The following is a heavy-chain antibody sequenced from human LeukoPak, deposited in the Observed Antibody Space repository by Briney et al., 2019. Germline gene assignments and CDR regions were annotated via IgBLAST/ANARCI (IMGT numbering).Heavy chain of an antibody. CDR2: ISHSGST. J-gene: IGHJ3*02. CDR1: GGSISSSNW. V-gene: IGHV4-4*02. D-gene: IGHD3-22*01. CDR3: ATRGKYYDSSGSNAFDI. Sequence: PSETLSLTCTVSGGSISSSNWWSWVRQPPGQGLEWIGEISHSGSTNYNPPLKSRVTISVDKSKNQFSLKLSSVTAADTAVYYCATRGKYYDSSGSNAFDIWGQGTMVTVSS.